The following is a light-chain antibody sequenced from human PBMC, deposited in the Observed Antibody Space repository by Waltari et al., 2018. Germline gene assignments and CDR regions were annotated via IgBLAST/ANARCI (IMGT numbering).Light chain of an antibody. CDR3: ASYTSGSTHVA. V-gene: IGLV2-14*01. CDR1: SSDIGAYHH. Sequence: QSALTQPASVSGSPGQSITISCTGTSSDIGAYHHVSWYQQFPGKAPKLIIYDVSKRPSGVSNRFSGSKSCDSASLTISGLQVDDEAHYHCASYTSGSTHVAFGGGTQVTVL. J-gene: IGLJ2*01. CDR2: DVS.